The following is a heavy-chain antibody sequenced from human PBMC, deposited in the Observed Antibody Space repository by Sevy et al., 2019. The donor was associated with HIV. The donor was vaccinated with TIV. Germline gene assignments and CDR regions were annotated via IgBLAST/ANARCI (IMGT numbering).Heavy chain of an antibody. CDR1: GITFSSYA. V-gene: IGHV3-48*04. J-gene: IGHJ4*02. CDR2: ISSSCSAI. D-gene: IGHD3-22*01. Sequence: GGSLRLSCAASGITFSSYAMNWVRQAPGKGLEWISYISSSCSAIYYPDSVKGRFTVSRDNAKNLVYLQMNSLRAEDTAIYYCAREPGLHSSGYSGGFDYWGQGTLVTVSS. CDR3: AREPGLHSSGYSGGFDY.